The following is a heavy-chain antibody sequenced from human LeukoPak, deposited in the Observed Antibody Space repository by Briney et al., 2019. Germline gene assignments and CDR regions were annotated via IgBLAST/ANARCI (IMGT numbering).Heavy chain of an antibody. CDR2: IYYSGST. V-gene: IGHV4-39*01. D-gene: IGHD2-21*01. CDR3: ARNASDCGTSYFDY. Sequence: PSETLSLTCTVSGGSISSSTSYWGWIRQPPGKGLEWIGSIYYSGSTSYNPSLKSRVTISVDTSKKQFSLKLDSVTAADTAVYYCARNASDCGTSYFDYWGQGTLVTVSS. J-gene: IGHJ4*02. CDR1: GGSISSSTSY.